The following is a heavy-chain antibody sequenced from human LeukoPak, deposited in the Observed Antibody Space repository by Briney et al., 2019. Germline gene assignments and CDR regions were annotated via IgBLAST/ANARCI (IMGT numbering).Heavy chain of an antibody. CDR1: GFTFDDHG. Sequence: GGSLRLSCAVSGFTFDDHGMSWVRQAPGKGLEWVSGINWNGGSTGYADSVKGRFTISRDNAKNSLYLQMNSLRAEDTALYHCARAVYYDFWSGSPDGAFDIWGQGTMVTVSS. V-gene: IGHV3-20*01. CDR2: INWNGGST. D-gene: IGHD3-3*01. J-gene: IGHJ3*02. CDR3: ARAVYYDFWSGSPDGAFDI.